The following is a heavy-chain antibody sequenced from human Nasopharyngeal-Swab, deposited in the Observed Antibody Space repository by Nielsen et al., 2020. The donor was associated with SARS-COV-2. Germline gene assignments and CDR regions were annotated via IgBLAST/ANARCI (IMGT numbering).Heavy chain of an antibody. CDR2: IKQDGSEK. CDR3: ARATTVKGVLGDV. Sequence: GGSLRLSCAASGFTFSSYAMSWVRQAPGKGLEWVANIKQDGSEKYYVDSVKGRFTTSRDNAKNSLYLQMNSLRAEDTAVYYCARATTVKGVLGDVWGKGTTVTVSS. V-gene: IGHV3-7*01. D-gene: IGHD4-11*01. CDR1: GFTFSSYA. J-gene: IGHJ6*04.